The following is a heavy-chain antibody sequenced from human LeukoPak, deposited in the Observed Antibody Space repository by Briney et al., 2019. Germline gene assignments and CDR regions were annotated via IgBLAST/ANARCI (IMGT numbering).Heavy chain of an antibody. CDR3: AKGGCRGTCNPLAY. J-gene: IGHJ4*02. CDR1: GFTFSSYA. Sequence: GGSLRLSCAASGFTFSSYAMSWVRQAPGKGLEWVAGISDTGGRTNYADSVKGRFTISRDNPKNTLYLQMNNLRAEDTAVYYCAKGGCRGTCNPLAYWGQGALVTVSP. CDR2: ISDTGGRT. D-gene: IGHD2-15*01. V-gene: IGHV3-23*01.